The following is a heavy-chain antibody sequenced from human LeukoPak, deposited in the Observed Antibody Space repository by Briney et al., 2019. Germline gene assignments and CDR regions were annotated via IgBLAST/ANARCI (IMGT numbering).Heavy chain of an antibody. CDR2: IKQDGSEK. CDR3: VGGAWFDP. D-gene: IGHD3-3*01. V-gene: IGHV3-7*02. Sequence: PGGSLRLSCAASGFTFSSYWMNWVRQAPGKGLEWVANIKQDGSEKYYVDSVKGRFTISRDNAKNSLFLQMNSLGAEDTAVYYCVGGAWFDPWGQRTLVTVSS. J-gene: IGHJ5*02. CDR1: GFTFSSYW.